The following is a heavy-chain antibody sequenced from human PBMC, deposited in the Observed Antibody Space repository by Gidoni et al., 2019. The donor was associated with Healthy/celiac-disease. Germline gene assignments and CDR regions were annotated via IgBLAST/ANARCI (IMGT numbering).Heavy chain of an antibody. CDR2: ISSSSSTI. J-gene: IGHJ4*02. Sequence: APGKGLEWVSYISSSSSTIYYADSVKGRFTISRDNAKNSLYLQMNSLRAEDTAVYYCAAGGSIAVAGTSDYWGQGTLVTVSS. V-gene: IGHV3-48*01. CDR3: AAGGSIAVAGTSDY. D-gene: IGHD6-19*01.